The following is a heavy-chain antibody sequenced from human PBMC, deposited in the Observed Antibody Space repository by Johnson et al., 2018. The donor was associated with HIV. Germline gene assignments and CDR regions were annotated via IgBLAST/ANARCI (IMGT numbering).Heavy chain of an antibody. D-gene: IGHD5-24*01. J-gene: IGHJ3*02. Sequence: QVQLVESGGGVVQPGGSLRLSCAASGFTFSDYYMTWIRQAPGKGLEWVSYISGGASTISYADSVKGRFTISRDNAKNSLYLQMNSLRAEDTAVYYCARAMRWPNSFDIWGQGTMVTVSS. CDR1: GFTFSDYY. CDR3: ARAMRWPNSFDI. CDR2: ISGGASTI. V-gene: IGHV3-11*04.